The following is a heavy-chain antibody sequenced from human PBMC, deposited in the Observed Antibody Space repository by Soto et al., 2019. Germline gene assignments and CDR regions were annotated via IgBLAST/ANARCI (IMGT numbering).Heavy chain of an antibody. V-gene: IGHV3-33*01. CDR3: ARGGYSNPKYYYYGMDV. D-gene: IGHD4-4*01. Sequence: GGSLRLSCAASGFTFSSYGMHWVRQAPGKGLEWVAVIWYDGSNKYYADSVKGRFTISRDNSKNTLYLQMNSLRAEDTAVYYCARGGYSNPKYYYYGMDVWGQGTTVTVSS. CDR2: IWYDGSNK. J-gene: IGHJ6*02. CDR1: GFTFSSYG.